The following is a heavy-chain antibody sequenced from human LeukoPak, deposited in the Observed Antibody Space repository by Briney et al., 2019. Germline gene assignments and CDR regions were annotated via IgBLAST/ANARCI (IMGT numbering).Heavy chain of an antibody. CDR2: IYYSGYT. CDR3: ARGFYDSSGYYYWIGAFDI. CDR1: GGSISTYY. J-gene: IGHJ3*02. Sequence: SETLSLTCTVSGGSISTYYWSWFRQPPGKGLEWIGYIYYSGYTNYIPSLKSRVTISLDTSKNQFSLSLSSVTAADTAVYYCARGFYDSSGYYYWIGAFDIWGQGTMVTVS. D-gene: IGHD3-22*01. V-gene: IGHV4-59*01.